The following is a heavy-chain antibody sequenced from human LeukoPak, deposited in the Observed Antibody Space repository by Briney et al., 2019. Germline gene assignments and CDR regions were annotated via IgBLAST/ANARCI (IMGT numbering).Heavy chain of an antibody. J-gene: IGHJ5*02. D-gene: IGHD6-19*01. Sequence: TSETLSLTCTVSGGFISTYSWTWIRQPPGKGLEWIGNIYYSGSTNYNPSLKSRVTISIDTSKNQFSLKVSSVTAADTAVYYCARAHSSGWPHMFDPWGQGTLVTVPS. CDR1: GGFISTYS. V-gene: IGHV4-59*01. CDR2: IYYSGST. CDR3: ARAHSSGWPHMFDP.